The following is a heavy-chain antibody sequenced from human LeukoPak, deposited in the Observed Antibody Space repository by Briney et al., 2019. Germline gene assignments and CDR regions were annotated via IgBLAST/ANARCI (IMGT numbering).Heavy chain of an antibody. J-gene: IGHJ4*02. CDR3: AKDRVGAILYFDS. CDR2: ISGSGGST. Sequence: GGSLRLSCAASGFTFSSYAMSWFRQAPGKGREWVSAISGSGGSTYYADSVKGRFTISRDNSKNTLYLQMNSLRAEDTAVYYCAKDRVGAILYFDSWGQGTLVTVSS. CDR1: GFTFSSYA. D-gene: IGHD1-26*01. V-gene: IGHV3-23*01.